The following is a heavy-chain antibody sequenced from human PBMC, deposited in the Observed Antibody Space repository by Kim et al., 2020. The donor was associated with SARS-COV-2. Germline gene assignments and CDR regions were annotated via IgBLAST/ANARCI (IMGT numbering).Heavy chain of an antibody. CDR2: NDGTTP. CDR3: TRGPF. Sequence: NDGTTPLSANSVKGRFTISRDNSKNTLYLQMTGLRADDTGVYYCTRGPFWGQGTLVTVSS. V-gene: IGHV3-74*01. J-gene: IGHJ4*02.